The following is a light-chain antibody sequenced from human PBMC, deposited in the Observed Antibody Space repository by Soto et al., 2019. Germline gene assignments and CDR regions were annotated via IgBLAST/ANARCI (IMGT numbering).Light chain of an antibody. V-gene: IGKV1-39*01. J-gene: IGKJ5*01. Sequence: DIQMTPSPSSLSASVGDRVTITCRASQSISRFLNWYQQKPGKTPKLLIYVASSLQGGVPSRFSGSGSGTEFTLTISGLLPEDFATYHCQQLNTLPFTFGQGTRLEI. CDR2: VAS. CDR1: QSISRF. CDR3: QQLNTLPFT.